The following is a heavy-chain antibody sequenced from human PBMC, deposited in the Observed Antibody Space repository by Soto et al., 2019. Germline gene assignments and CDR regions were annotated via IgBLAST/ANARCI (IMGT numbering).Heavy chain of an antibody. Sequence: VQLQESGPGLVKPSGTLSLTCTVSGGSISTTNWWSWVRQSPGKGLEWIGEILHIGSTNYNPSLKSRVTISIDKSKNQFSLRLSSVTAADTAVYSCASGFDSDGLYNGGHPWGQGTLVSVSS. J-gene: IGHJ5*02. V-gene: IGHV4-4*02. CDR3: ASGFDSDGLYNGGHP. CDR1: GGSISTTNW. D-gene: IGHD3-22*01. CDR2: ILHIGST.